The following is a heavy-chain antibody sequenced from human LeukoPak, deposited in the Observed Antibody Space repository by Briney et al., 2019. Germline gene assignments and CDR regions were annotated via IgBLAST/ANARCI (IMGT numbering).Heavy chain of an antibody. D-gene: IGHD3-22*01. CDR2: ISYDGSNK. CDR3: AKDSSSSGYYVDY. CDR1: GFTFSSYG. J-gene: IGHJ4*02. V-gene: IGHV3-30*18. Sequence: HTGRSLRLSCAASGFTFSSYGMHWVRQAPGKGLEWVAVISYDGSNKYYADSVKGRFTISRDNSKNTLYLQMNSLRAEDTAVYYCAKDSSSSGYYVDYWGQGTLVTVSS.